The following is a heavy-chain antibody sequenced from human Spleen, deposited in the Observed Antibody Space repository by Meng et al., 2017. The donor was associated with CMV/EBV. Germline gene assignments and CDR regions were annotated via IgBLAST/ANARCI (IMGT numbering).Heavy chain of an antibody. CDR2: IYSGGST. V-gene: IGHV3-66*02. J-gene: IGHJ6*02. D-gene: IGHD2-2*01. CDR3: ARDIRYSSIYYYGMDV. Sequence: GESLKISCAASGFNVSSNHMSWVRQAPGNGLEWVSSIYSGGSTFYADSVRGRFTISRDNSKNTLFLQMNSLRAEDTAVYHCARDIRYSSIYYYGMDVWGQGTTVTVSS. CDR1: GFNVSSNH.